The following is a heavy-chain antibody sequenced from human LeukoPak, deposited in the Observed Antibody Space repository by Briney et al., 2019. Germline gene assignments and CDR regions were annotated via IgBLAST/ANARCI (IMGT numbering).Heavy chain of an antibody. J-gene: IGHJ3*02. CDR3: ARENYYGSGSSPHAFDI. D-gene: IGHD3-10*01. CDR1: GGSISSSSYY. CDR2: IYYSGST. Sequence: SETLSLTCTVSGGSISSSSYYWGWIRQPPGKGLEWIGSIYYSGSTYYNPSLKSRVTISVDTSKNQFSLKLSSVTAADTAVYYCARENYYGSGSSPHAFDIWGQGTMVTVSS. V-gene: IGHV4-39*07.